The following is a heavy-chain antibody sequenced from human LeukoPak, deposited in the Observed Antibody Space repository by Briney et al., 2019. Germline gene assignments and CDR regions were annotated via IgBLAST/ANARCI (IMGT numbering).Heavy chain of an antibody. CDR2: IYTSGST. CDR3: ALYYYDSSGRVDY. Sequence: PSGTLSLTCAVSGGSISSSNWWSWIRQPAGKGLEWIGRIYTSGSTNYNPSLKSRVTISVDTSKNQFSLKLSSVTAADTAVYYCALYYYDSSGRVDYWGQGTLVTVSS. J-gene: IGHJ4*02. V-gene: IGHV4-61*02. CDR1: GGSISSSNW. D-gene: IGHD3-22*01.